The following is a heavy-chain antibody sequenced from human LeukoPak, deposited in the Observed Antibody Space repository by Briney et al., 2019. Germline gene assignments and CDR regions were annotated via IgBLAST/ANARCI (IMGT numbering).Heavy chain of an antibody. V-gene: IGHV4-61*02. CDR3: ARYPYCSSTSCPSNWFDP. CDR1: GGSISSGSYY. CDR2: IYTSGST. J-gene: IGHJ5*02. D-gene: IGHD2-2*01. Sequence: SSETLSLTCTVSGGSISSGSYYWSWMRQPAGKGLEWIGRIYTSGSTNYNPSLKSRVTISVDTSKNQFSLKLSSVTAADTAVYYCARYPYCSSTSCPSNWFDPWGQGTLVTVSS.